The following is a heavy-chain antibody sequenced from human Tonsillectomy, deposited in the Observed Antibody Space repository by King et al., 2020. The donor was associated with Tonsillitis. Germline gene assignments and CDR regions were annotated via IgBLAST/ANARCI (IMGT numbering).Heavy chain of an antibody. J-gene: IGHJ4*02. CDR1: GFTFSSYA. CDR3: AKGGVEVGTPEDY. V-gene: IGHV3-23*04. Sequence: VQLVESGGGLVQPGGSLRLSCAASGFTFSSYAMSWVRQAPGKGLEWGSAISGSGGSTYYAHSVKGRYTISRDTSKNTLYLQMNSLRAEDTAVYYCAKGGVEVGTPEDYWGQGPRVTVSS. D-gene: IGHD2-21*02. CDR2: ISGSGGST.